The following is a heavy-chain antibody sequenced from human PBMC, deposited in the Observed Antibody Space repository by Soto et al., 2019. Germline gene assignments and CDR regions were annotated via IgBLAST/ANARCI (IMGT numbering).Heavy chain of an antibody. Sequence: SETLSLTCAVSGGSISSGGYSWSWIRQPPGKGLEWIGYIYHSGSTYYNPSLKSRVTISVDRSKNQFSLKLSSVTAADTAVYYCAGNRVRVSYGDFGYWGQGTLVTVSS. J-gene: IGHJ4*02. V-gene: IGHV4-30-2*01. CDR2: IYHSGST. CDR3: AGNRVRVSYGDFGY. CDR1: GGSISSGGYS. D-gene: IGHD4-17*01.